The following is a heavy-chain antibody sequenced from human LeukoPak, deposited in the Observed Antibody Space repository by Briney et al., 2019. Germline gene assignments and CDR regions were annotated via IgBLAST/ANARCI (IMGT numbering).Heavy chain of an antibody. Sequence: GGSLRLSCAASGFTFSSYAMSWVRQAPGKGLEWISSISSSSTYIYYADSVKGRFTVSRDNAKNSLYLQMNSLGADDTAVYYCARDGYGANSADYWGQGTLVTVSS. CDR1: GFTFSSYA. J-gene: IGHJ4*02. CDR3: ARDGYGANSADY. CDR2: ISSSSTYI. D-gene: IGHD4-23*01. V-gene: IGHV3-21*01.